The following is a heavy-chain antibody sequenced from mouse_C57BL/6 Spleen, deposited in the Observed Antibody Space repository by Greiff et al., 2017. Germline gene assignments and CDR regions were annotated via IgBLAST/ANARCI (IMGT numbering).Heavy chain of an antibody. Sequence: EVQLVESGPELVKPGASVKISCKASGYSFTDYNMNWVKQSNGKSLEWIGVINPNYGTTSYNQKFKGKATLTVDQSSSTAYMQLNSLTSEDSAVYYCARWSNYDSFYYYAMDDWGQGTSVTVSS. CDR3: ARWSNYDSFYYYAMDD. V-gene: IGHV1-39*01. CDR1: GYSFTDYN. J-gene: IGHJ4*01. CDR2: INPNYGTT. D-gene: IGHD2-5*01.